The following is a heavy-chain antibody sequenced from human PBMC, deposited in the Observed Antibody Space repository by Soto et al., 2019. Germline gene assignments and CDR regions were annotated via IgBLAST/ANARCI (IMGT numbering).Heavy chain of an antibody. CDR3: ARVRIAAHWFDP. J-gene: IGHJ5*02. CDR1: GYTFTGYY. V-gene: IGHV1-2*02. CDR2: INPNSGGT. Sequence: ASVKVSCKASGYTFTGYYMHWVRQAPGRGLEWMGWINPNSGGTNYAQKFQGRVTMTRDTSISTAYMELSRLRSDDTAVYYCARVRIAAHWFDPWGQGTLVTVSS. D-gene: IGHD6-25*01.